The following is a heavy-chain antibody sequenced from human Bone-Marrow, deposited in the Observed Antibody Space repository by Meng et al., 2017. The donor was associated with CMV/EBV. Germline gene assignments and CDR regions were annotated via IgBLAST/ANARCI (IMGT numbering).Heavy chain of an antibody. CDR3: ATDLKGVD. V-gene: IGHV3-21*01. CDR1: GFTFSSYG. J-gene: IGHJ4*02. Sequence: GESLKISCAASGFTFSSYGMHWVRQAPGKGLEWVSSISGSSGYIYYADSVQGRFTVSRDNAKNSLYLQMNSLRAEDTAVYYCATDLKGVDWGQGTLVTVAS. CDR2: ISGSSGYI. D-gene: IGHD2-8*01.